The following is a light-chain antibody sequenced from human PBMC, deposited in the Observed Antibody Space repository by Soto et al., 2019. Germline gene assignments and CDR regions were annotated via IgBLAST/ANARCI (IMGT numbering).Light chain of an antibody. J-gene: IGLJ3*02. CDR2: EVN. CDR1: SSDVGGYNY. V-gene: IGLV2-14*01. CDR3: SSYTSSSTQV. Sequence: QSALTQPASVSGSPGQSITISCTGTSSDVGGYNYVSWYQQHPGKVPKLMIYEVNNRPSGVSNRFSGSKSGNTASLTISGLQAEDEADYYYSSYTSSSTQVLGGGTKLTVL.